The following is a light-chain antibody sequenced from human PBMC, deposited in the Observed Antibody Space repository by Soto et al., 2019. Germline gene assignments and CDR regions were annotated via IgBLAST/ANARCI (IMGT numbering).Light chain of an antibody. CDR2: GAS. CDR3: QQYGTSRT. J-gene: IGKJ2*01. CDR1: QSVSNNY. Sequence: EIVLTQSPGTLSLSPGERATLSCRASQSVSNNYLAWYQQKPGQAPRLLIYGASSRAIGIPDRFSGSGSGTDFTLTISRLEPEEFAVYYCQQYGTSRTFGQGTKLEIK. V-gene: IGKV3-20*01.